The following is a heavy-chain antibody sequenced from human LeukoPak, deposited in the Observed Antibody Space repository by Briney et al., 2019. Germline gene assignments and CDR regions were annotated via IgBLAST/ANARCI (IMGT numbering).Heavy chain of an antibody. CDR3: ARDSNQRYYFDY. J-gene: IGHJ4*02. CDR1: GFTVSSNY. D-gene: IGHD1-14*01. Sequence: GGSLRLSCAASGFTVSSNYMSWVRQAPGKGLEWASVIYSGGSTYYADSVKGRFTISRDNSKNTLYLQMNSLRAEDTAVYYCARDSNQRYYFDYWGQGTLVTVSS. CDR2: IYSGGST. V-gene: IGHV3-66*01.